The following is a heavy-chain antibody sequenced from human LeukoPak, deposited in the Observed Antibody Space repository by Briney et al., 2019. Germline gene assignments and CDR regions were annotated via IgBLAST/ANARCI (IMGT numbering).Heavy chain of an antibody. Sequence: SETLSLTCSVSGGSVTSGSYYWSWIRQPPGKELEWIGYISYSGNTNYNPSLKSRVTISIDTSKNQFSLKLNSVTAADTAVYYCARADCSTTSCYTPDFWGQGTLVTVFS. V-gene: IGHV4-61*01. CDR3: ARADCSTTSCYTPDF. CDR2: ISYSGNT. CDR1: GGSVTSGSYY. D-gene: IGHD2-2*02. J-gene: IGHJ4*02.